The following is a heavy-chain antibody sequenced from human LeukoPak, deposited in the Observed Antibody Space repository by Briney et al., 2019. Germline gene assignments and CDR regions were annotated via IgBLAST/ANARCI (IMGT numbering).Heavy chain of an antibody. D-gene: IGHD6-13*01. J-gene: IGHJ6*03. CDR1: GFTFSSYW. V-gene: IGHV3-7*01. Sequence: GGSLRLSCAASGFTFSSYWMSWVRQAPGKGLEWVANIKQDGSEKYYVDSVKGRFTISRDNAKNSLYLQMNSLRAEDTAVYYCARQNSGYSSSWPYYYYYYMDVWGKGTTVTVSS. CDR2: IKQDGSEK. CDR3: ARQNSGYSSSWPYYYYYYMDV.